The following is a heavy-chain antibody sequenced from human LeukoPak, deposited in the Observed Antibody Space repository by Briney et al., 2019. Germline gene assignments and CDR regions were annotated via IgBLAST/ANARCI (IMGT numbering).Heavy chain of an antibody. D-gene: IGHD2-21*02. CDR2: INPNSGDT. CDR3: ARDGDCGGDCYSFDY. J-gene: IGHJ4*02. CDR1: GYTFTGSY. Sequence: VASVKVSCKASGYTFTGSYMHWVRQAPGQGLEWMGWINPNSGDTNYAQKFQGRVTMTRDTSISTAYMELSRLRSDDTAVYYCARDGDCGGDCYSFDYWGQGTLVTVSS. V-gene: IGHV1-2*02.